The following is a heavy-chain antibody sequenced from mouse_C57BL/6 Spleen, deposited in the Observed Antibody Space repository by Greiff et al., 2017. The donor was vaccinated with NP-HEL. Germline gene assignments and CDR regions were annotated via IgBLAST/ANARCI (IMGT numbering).Heavy chain of an antibody. Sequence: QVQLQQPGAELVMPGASVKLSCKASGYTFTSYWMHWVKQRPGQGLEWIGEIDPSDSYTNYNQKFKGKSTLTVDKSSSTAYMQLSSLTSEDSAVYYCALYDYDERARAMDYWGQGTSVTVSS. V-gene: IGHV1-69*01. J-gene: IGHJ4*01. D-gene: IGHD2-4*01. CDR2: IDPSDSYT. CDR3: ALYDYDERARAMDY. CDR1: GYTFTSYW.